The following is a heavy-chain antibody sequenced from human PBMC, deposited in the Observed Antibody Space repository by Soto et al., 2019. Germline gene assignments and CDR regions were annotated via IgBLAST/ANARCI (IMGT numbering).Heavy chain of an antibody. D-gene: IGHD3-10*01. CDR2: VIPMFNTS. V-gene: IGHV1-69*01. Sequence: QVQLEQSGPEVKRPGSSVKVSCKASGGIFSSYSVSWVRQAPGQGLEWMGGVIPMFNTSNYAQRLQGRLTITADESTSTAYMELSSLRSEDTADYFCASTVLSGSYPSYYYYYGLEDWGQGTTVTVSS. J-gene: IGHJ6*02. CDR3: ASTVLSGSYPSYYYYYGLED. CDR1: GGIFSSYS.